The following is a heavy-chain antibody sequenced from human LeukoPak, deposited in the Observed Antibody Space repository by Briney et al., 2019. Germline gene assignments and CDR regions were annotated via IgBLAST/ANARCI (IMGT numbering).Heavy chain of an antibody. J-gene: IGHJ3*02. V-gene: IGHV1-46*01. CDR1: GYTFTDYY. Sequence: ASVKVSCKASGYTFTDYYIHWVRQAPGQGLEWMGIINPGGGSTSYAQKFEGRVTMTRDMSTSTVYAELSSLRSEDTAVYYCARVESWEHSGSSQDAFDIWGQGTMVTVSS. D-gene: IGHD1-26*01. CDR2: INPGGGST. CDR3: ARVESWEHSGSSQDAFDI.